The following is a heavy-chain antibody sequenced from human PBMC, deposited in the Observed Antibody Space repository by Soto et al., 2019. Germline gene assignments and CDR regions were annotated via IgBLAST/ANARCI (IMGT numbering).Heavy chain of an antibody. CDR3: ASLGADYDILTGYGAFDI. CDR2: IWYDGSNK. D-gene: IGHD3-9*01. CDR1: GFTFSSYG. J-gene: IGHJ3*02. V-gene: IGHV3-33*01. Sequence: DPPGGSLRLSCAASGFTFSSYGMHWVRQAPGKGLEWVAVIWYDGSNKYYADSVKGRFTICRDNSKNTLYLQMNSLRAEDTTVYYCASLGADYDILTGYGAFDIWGQGTMVTVSS.